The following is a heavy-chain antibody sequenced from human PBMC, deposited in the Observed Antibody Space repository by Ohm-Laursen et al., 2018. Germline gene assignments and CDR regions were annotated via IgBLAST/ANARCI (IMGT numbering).Heavy chain of an antibody. CDR2: IHSSGST. Sequence: ETLSLTCTVSGGSISGYYWSWIRQTAGKGLEWIGRIHSSGSTNYNPSLQSRVTMSEDTSKNQFSLRLSSVTAADTAVYFCARRDITKAFNIWGQGTLVTVSS. V-gene: IGHV4-4*07. J-gene: IGHJ3*02. CDR1: GGSISGYY. CDR3: ARRDITKAFNI. D-gene: IGHD2-21*02.